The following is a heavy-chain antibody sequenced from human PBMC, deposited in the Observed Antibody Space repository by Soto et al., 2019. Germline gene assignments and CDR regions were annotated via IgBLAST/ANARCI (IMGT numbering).Heavy chain of an antibody. CDR1: GDSISNYY. D-gene: IGHD6-6*01. V-gene: IGHV4-59*01. J-gene: IGHJ6*03. CDR3: AREKRGIAARSYYMDV. Sequence: SETLSLTCTVSGDSISNYYWSWIRQPPGKGLEWIGYIYNSGSTNYNPSLKSRVTISVDTSKNQFSLKLTSVTAADTAVYYCAREKRGIAARSYYMDVWGKGTTVTVSS. CDR2: IYNSGST.